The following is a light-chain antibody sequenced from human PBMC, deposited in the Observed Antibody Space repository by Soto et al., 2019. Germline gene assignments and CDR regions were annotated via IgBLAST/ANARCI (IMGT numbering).Light chain of an antibody. CDR2: GAS. CDR1: QSVSSH. V-gene: IGKV3-20*01. Sequence: EIVLTQSPATLSLSPGERATVSCRASQSVSSHLAWYQQKRGQAPRLLIYGASSRATGIPDRFSGSGSGTDFTLTISRLEPEDFGVYYCQQFGSSIPHTFGQGTKVDIK. CDR3: QQFGSSIPHT. J-gene: IGKJ2*01.